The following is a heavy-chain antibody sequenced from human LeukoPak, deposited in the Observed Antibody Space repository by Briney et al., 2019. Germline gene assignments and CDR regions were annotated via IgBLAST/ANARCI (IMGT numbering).Heavy chain of an antibody. Sequence: PGGSLRLSCAASGFTFSSYWMSWVRQAPGKGLEWVANIKQDGSEKYYVDSVKGRFTISRDNAKNSLYLQMNSLRAEDTAVYYCARDYYGSGSYYQVFDYWGQGTLVTVSS. J-gene: IGHJ4*02. CDR3: ARDYYGSGSYYQVFDY. CDR2: IKQDGSEK. CDR1: GFTFSSYW. V-gene: IGHV3-7*01. D-gene: IGHD3-10*01.